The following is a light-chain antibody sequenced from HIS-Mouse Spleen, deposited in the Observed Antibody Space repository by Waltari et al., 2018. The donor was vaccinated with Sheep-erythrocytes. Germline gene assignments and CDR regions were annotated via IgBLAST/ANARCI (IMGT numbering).Light chain of an antibody. V-gene: IGLV3-1*01. Sequence: SSELTPPPSVSVSPGQTASLTCAGAKLGDKNACWYHQEPGQSPVLVIYQDSKRPSGRPERFSGSTSGNTATMTISGTQAMDEADYYCQAWDSSTVVFGGGTKMTVL. J-gene: IGLJ2*01. CDR2: QDS. CDR1: KLGDKN. CDR3: QAWDSSTVV.